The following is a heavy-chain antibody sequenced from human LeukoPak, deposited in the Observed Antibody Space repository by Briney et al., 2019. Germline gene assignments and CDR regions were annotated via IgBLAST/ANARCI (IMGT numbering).Heavy chain of an antibody. CDR1: GGTFSSYT. CDR2: IIPILGIA. Sequence: SVKVSCKASGGTFSSYTISWVRQAPGQGLEWMGRIIPILGIANYAQKFQGRVTITADKSTSTAYMELSRLRSEDTAVYYCAREIAAAGIQGSQTWGQGTLVTVSS. CDR3: AREIAAAGIQGSQT. D-gene: IGHD6-13*01. J-gene: IGHJ5*02. V-gene: IGHV1-69*02.